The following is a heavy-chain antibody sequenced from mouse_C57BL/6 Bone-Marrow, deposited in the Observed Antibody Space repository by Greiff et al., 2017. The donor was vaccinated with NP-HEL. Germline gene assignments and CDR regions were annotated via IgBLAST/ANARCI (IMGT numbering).Heavy chain of an antibody. Sequence: QVQLQQSGAELVMPGASVKLSCKASGYTFTSYWMHWVKQRPGQGLEWIGEIDPSDSYTNYNQKFKGKSTLTVDKSSSPAYMQLSSLTSEDSAVYYCARWAYYGYDGWYFDVWGTGTTVTVSS. CDR1: GYTFTSYW. J-gene: IGHJ1*03. CDR3: ARWAYYGYDGWYFDV. CDR2: IDPSDSYT. V-gene: IGHV1-69*01. D-gene: IGHD2-9*01.